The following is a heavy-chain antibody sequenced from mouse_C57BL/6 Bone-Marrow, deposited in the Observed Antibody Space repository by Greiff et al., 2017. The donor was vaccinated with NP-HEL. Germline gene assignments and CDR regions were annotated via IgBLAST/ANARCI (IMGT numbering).Heavy chain of an antibody. V-gene: IGHV1-82*01. J-gene: IGHJ2*01. CDR2: IYPGDGDT. CDR1: GYAFSSSW. D-gene: IGHD2-1*01. CDR3: ASYGNPLDY. Sequence: VKLQESGPELVKPGASVKISCKASGYAFSSSWMNWVKQRPGKGLEWIGRIYPGDGDTNYNGKFKGKATLTADKSSSTAYMQLSSLTSEDSAVYFCASYGNPLDYWGQGTTLTVSS.